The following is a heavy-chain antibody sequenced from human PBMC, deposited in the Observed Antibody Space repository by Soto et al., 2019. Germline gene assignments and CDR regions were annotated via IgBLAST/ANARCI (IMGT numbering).Heavy chain of an antibody. Sequence: VQLVESGGGVVQPGRSLRLSCAASGFTFSDYAMHWVRQAPGKGLEWVAVVSHDGRNTHYADSVKGRFTISRDSSKNTVSLETARLRAEEPAVYYCAKGGRQLLVTCDFNYWGQGAVVTVSP. J-gene: IGHJ4*02. V-gene: IGHV3-30*18. CDR3: AKGGRQLLVTCDFNY. CDR1: GFTFSDYA. D-gene: IGHD6-19*01. CDR2: VSHDGRNT.